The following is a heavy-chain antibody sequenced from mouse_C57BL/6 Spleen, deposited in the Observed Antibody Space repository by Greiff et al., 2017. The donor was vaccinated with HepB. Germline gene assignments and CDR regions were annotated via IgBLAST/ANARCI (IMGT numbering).Heavy chain of an antibody. CDR2: ISSGGSYT. CDR3: ARHRPHYAMDY. Sequence: DVMLVESGGDLVKPGGSLKLSCAASGFTFSSYGMSWVRQTPDKRLEWVATISSGGSYTYYPDSVKGRFTISRDNAKNTLYLQMSSLKSEDTAMYYCARHRPHYAMDYWGQGTSVTVSS. CDR1: GFTFSSYG. V-gene: IGHV5-6*02. J-gene: IGHJ4*01.